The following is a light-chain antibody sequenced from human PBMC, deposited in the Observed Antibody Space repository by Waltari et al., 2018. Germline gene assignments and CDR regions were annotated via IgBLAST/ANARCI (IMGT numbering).Light chain of an antibody. V-gene: IGLV2-14*01. Sequence: QSALTQPASVSGSPGQSITISCTGTNSDVGGYNYVSWYQQHPGKAPKHMIYEVSNRPSGVSNRFSGSKSGNTASLTISGLQAEDEADYYCSSYTSSSTRVFGTGTKVTVL. CDR1: NSDVGGYNY. J-gene: IGLJ1*01. CDR2: EVS. CDR3: SSYTSSSTRV.